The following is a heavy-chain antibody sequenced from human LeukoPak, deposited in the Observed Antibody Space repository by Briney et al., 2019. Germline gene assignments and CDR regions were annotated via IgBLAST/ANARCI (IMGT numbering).Heavy chain of an antibody. V-gene: IGHV3-11*04. CDR1: GFSFSDYY. Sequence: PGGSLRLSCAGSGFSFSDYYLTWIRQAPGKGLEWVSYISSRDSTVYYASSMRFRFTISRDNAKNSLYLQMNSLRAEDTAIYYCARVSKDTFLPSFFDYWGQGTLVTVSS. CDR3: ARVSKDTFLPSFFDY. J-gene: IGHJ4*02. D-gene: IGHD3-16*01. CDR2: ISSRDSTV.